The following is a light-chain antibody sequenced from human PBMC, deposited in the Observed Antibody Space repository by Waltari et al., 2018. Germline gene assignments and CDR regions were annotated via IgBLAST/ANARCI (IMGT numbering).Light chain of an antibody. Sequence: SYELTQPPSVSVSPGQTARITCSGDALPKQDAYWYQQRPGQAPVGVIYRDTERPSGIPGRFSGSSSGKIVTLTISGVQAEDEADYYCQSADSSGNYVVFGGGTKLTVL. CDR3: QSADSSGNYVV. V-gene: IGLV3-25*03. CDR1: ALPKQD. J-gene: IGLJ2*01. CDR2: RDT.